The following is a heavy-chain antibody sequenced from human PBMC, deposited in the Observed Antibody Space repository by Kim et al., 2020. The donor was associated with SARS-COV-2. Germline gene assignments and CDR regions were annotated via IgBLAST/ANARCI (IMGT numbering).Heavy chain of an antibody. D-gene: IGHD6-19*01. Sequence: SETLSLTCTVSGGSISSYYWSWIRQPPGKGLEWIGYIYYSGSTNYNPSLKSRVTISVDTSKNQFSLKLSSVTAADTAVYYCARVRGSEYSSGWYYYYGMDVWGQGTTVTVSS. CDR1: GGSISSYY. V-gene: IGHV4-59*01. CDR3: ARVRGSEYSSGWYYYYGMDV. J-gene: IGHJ6*02. CDR2: IYYSGST.